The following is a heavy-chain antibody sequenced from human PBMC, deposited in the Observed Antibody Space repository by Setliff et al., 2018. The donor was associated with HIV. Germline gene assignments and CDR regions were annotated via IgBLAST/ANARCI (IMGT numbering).Heavy chain of an antibody. CDR2: ITQSGST. J-gene: IGHJ6*03. CDR1: GGSFSGYY. Sequence: PSETLSLTCAVYGGSFSGYYWTWIRQPPGKGLEWIGEITQSGSTNYNPSLDTRVTISVDTSKNQFSPKLSSVTSADTAVYYCAKGVAGFQYYYYYMDVWGKGTTVTVSS. V-gene: IGHV4-34*01. D-gene: IGHD6-19*01. CDR3: AKGVAGFQYYYYYMDV.